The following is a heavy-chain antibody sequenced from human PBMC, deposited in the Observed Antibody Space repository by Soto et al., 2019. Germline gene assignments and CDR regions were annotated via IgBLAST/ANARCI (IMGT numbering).Heavy chain of an antibody. D-gene: IGHD4-17*01. Sequence: GGSLRLSCAASGFTFSSYGMHWVRQAPGKGLEWVAVISYDGSNKYYADSVKGRFTISRDNSKNTLYLQVNSLRAEDTAVYYCAKDLGTVTTDYYYGMDVWGQGTTVTVSS. CDR3: AKDLGTVTTDYYYGMDV. J-gene: IGHJ6*02. CDR1: GFTFSSYG. V-gene: IGHV3-30*18. CDR2: ISYDGSNK.